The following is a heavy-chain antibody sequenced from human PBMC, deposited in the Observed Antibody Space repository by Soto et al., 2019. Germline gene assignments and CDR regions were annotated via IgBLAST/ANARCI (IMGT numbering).Heavy chain of an antibody. Sequence: GGSLRLSCAASGFSFSDHAMHWVRQAPGKGLEWVAVISYDGSNKYYADSVKGRFTISRDNSKNTLYLQMNSLRAEDTAVYYCAREIAAAGSSEIDYWGQGTLVTVSS. CDR1: GFSFSDHA. CDR2: ISYDGSNK. D-gene: IGHD6-13*01. V-gene: IGHV3-30-3*01. CDR3: AREIAAAGSSEIDY. J-gene: IGHJ4*02.